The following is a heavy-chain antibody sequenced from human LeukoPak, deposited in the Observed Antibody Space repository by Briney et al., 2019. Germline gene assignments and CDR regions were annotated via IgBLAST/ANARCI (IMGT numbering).Heavy chain of an antibody. D-gene: IGHD2-8*01. CDR2: IKQDGSEK. J-gene: IGHJ4*02. CDR3: ARVSKGDKMVYAIGSSRNFDY. Sequence: GGSLRLPCAASGFTFSSYWMSWVRQAPGKGLEWVANIKQDGSEKYYVDSVKGRFTISRDNAKNSLYLQMNSLRAEDTAVYYCARVSKGDKMVYAIGSSRNFDYWGQGTLVTVSS. CDR1: GFTFSSYW. V-gene: IGHV3-7*01.